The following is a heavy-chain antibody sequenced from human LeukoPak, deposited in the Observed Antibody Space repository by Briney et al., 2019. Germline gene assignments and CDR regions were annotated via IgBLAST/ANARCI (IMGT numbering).Heavy chain of an antibody. CDR2: LYTSGGT. J-gene: IGHJ5*02. CDR3: ARLPGPWYSSSSWAFDP. CDR1: GASVSSYY. Sequence: SETLSLTCTVSGASVSSYYWTWIRQPAGKGLEWIGRLYTSGGTNYNPSLTSRVTISVDTSKNQFSLKLSSVTAADTAVYYCARLPGPWYSSSSWAFDPWGQGTLVTVSS. V-gene: IGHV4-4*07. D-gene: IGHD6-6*01.